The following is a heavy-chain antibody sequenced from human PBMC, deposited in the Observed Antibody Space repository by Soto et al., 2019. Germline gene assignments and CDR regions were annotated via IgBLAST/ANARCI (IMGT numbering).Heavy chain of an antibody. Sequence: GGSLRRSCTTSGFSFASFAMTWVRQAPGKGLEWVATISGSDGKTYYADSVKGRFSISRDTSRNTLYLQMNSLRADDTAIYYCAKWSYLDYWGQGTRVTVS. J-gene: IGHJ4*02. CDR2: ISGSDGKT. CDR3: AKWSYLDY. D-gene: IGHD3-3*01. CDR1: GFSFASFA. V-gene: IGHV3-23*01.